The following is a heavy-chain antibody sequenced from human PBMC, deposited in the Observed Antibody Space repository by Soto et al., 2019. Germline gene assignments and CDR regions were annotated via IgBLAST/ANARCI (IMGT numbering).Heavy chain of an antibody. CDR3: ARVGNPGYYYMDV. CDR2: IYSGGST. V-gene: IGHV3-66*01. Sequence: GGSLRLSCAASGFTVSSNYMSWVRQAPGKGPEWVSVIYSGGSTYYADSVKGRFTISRDNSKNTLYLQMNSLRAEDTAVYYCARVGNPGYYYMDVWGKGTTVTVSS. D-gene: IGHD1-1*01. J-gene: IGHJ6*03. CDR1: GFTVSSNY.